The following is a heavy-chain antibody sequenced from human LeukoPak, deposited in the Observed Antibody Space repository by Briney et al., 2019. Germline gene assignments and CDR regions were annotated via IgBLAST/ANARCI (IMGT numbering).Heavy chain of an antibody. CDR3: ARDGEYGTGSYYRGCFDY. CDR2: IHPRSGET. D-gene: IGHD3-10*01. Sequence: PGASVKFPFKASGYSFPAFYIHWVRQAPGQGLEWMGWIHPRSGETNYAYKFRGRVTMTRDTSISTTYMDLGSLGSDDTAVYYCARDGEYGTGSYYRGCFDYRGQGTLVTVSS. J-gene: IGHJ4*02. V-gene: IGHV1-2*02. CDR1: GYSFPAFY.